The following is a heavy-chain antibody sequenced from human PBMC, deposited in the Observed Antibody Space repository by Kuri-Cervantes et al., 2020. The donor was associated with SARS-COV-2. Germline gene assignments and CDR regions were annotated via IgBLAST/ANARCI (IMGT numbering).Heavy chain of an antibody. D-gene: IGHD3-3*01. V-gene: IGHV3-33*01. Sequence: GESLKISCAASGFTFSSYDMHWVRQAPGKGLEWESVIWFDGSNKYSADSVKGRFTISRDNAKNMLYLQMNSLRAEDTAVYYCVREFKFWSGFHDGMDVWGQGTTVTVSS. CDR1: GFTFSSYD. J-gene: IGHJ6*02. CDR3: VREFKFWSGFHDGMDV. CDR2: IWFDGSNK.